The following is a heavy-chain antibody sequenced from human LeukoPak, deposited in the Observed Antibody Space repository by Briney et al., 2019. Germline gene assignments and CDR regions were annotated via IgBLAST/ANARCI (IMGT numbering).Heavy chain of an antibody. CDR2: INPNSGGT. CDR3: ARDVLSSSWRGYSYGYFDY. J-gene: IGHJ4*01. D-gene: IGHD5-18*01. V-gene: IGHV1-2*06. Sequence: ASVKVSCKASGYTFTGYYMHWVRQAPGQGLEWMGRINPNSGGTNYAQKFQGRVTMTRDTSISTAYMELSRLRSDDTAVYYCARDVLSSSWRGYSYGYFDYWGQGTLVTVSS. CDR1: GYTFTGYY.